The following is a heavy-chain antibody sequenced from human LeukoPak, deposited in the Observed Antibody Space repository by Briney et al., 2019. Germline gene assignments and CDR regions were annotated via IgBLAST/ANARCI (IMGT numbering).Heavy chain of an antibody. CDR1: GYTFTSYD. D-gene: IGHD3-22*01. V-gene: IGHV1-8*01. CDR3: ARGLIRSQAWLLY. Sequence: ASVKVSCKASGYTFTSYDNNWVRQATGQGLEWMGWMNPNSGNTGYAQKFQGRVTMTRNTSISTAYMGLRSLRSEDTAVYYCARGLIRSQAWLLYWGQGTLVTVSS. CDR2: MNPNSGNT. J-gene: IGHJ4*02.